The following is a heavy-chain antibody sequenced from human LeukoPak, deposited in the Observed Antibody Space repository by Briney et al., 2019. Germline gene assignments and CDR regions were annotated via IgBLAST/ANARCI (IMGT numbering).Heavy chain of an antibody. D-gene: IGHD4-17*01. J-gene: IGHJ4*02. CDR3: AKDLGATVTTDSDY. CDR1: GFTFSSYG. CDR2: ISYDGSNK. Sequence: GGSLRLSCAASGFTFSSYGMHWVRQAPGKGLEWVAVISYDGSNKYYADSVKGRFTISRDNSKNTLYLQMNSLRAEDTAVYHCAKDLGATVTTDSDYWGQGTLVTVSS. V-gene: IGHV3-30*18.